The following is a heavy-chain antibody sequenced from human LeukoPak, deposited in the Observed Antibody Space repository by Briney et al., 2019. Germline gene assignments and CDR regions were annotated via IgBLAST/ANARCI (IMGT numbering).Heavy chain of an antibody. V-gene: IGHV4-30-2*01. CDR1: GGSISSGGYS. CDR3: ASSYYYGSGGKFDY. D-gene: IGHD3-10*01. Sequence: SETLSLTCTVSGGSISSGGYSWSWIRQPPGKGLEWIGYIYHSGSTYYNPSLKSRVTISVDRSKNQFSLKLSSVTAADTAVYYCASSYYYGSGGKFDYWGQGTLVTVSS. CDR2: IYHSGST. J-gene: IGHJ4*02.